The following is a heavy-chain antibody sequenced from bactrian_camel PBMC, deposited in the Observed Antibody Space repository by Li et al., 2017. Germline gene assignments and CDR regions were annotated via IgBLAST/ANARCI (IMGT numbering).Heavy chain of an antibody. CDR2: IAIGGAT. Sequence: HVQLVESGGGLVQPGGSLRLSCAVSLNPTSDYCLGWIRQAPGKEREGVAAIAIGGATTYSDSVIGRFTISRDNDKNTLYLQMNSLIPEDTAMYYCAAVSRPTIRCWDYDPCEYNNWGQGTQVTVS. V-gene: IGHV3S53*01. D-gene: IGHD4*01. CDR3: AAVSRPTIRCWDYDPCEYNN. J-gene: IGHJ4*01. CDR1: LNPTSDYC.